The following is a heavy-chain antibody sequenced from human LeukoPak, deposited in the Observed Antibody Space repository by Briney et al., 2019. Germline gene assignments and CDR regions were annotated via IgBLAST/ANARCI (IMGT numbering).Heavy chain of an antibody. V-gene: IGHV4-39*01. CDR3: ARSYGSGSYHDY. J-gene: IGHJ4*02. CDR1: GGSISSSSYY. D-gene: IGHD3-10*01. Sequence: SETLSLTCTVSGGSISSSSYYWGWIRQPPGKGLEWIVSIYYSGSTYYNPSLKSRVTISVDTTKNQFSLKLSSVTAADTAVYYCARSYGSGSYHDYWGQGTLVTVSS. CDR2: IYYSGST.